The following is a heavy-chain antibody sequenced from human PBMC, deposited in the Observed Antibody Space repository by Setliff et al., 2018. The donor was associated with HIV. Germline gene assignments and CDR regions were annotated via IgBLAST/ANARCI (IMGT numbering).Heavy chain of an antibody. V-gene: IGHV4-39*01. CDR1: GGSIRSGSYY. D-gene: IGHD6-13*01. J-gene: IGHJ2*01. CDR2: IYYSGST. CDR3: VRQQQLGPGLYWYFAL. Sequence: SETLSLTCTVAGGSIRSGSYYWSWIRQHPGKGLEWIGYIYYSGSTYYNPSLKSRLAISLDTSENQFSLKLSSVTAADTAVYHCVRQQQLGPGLYWYFALWGRGTLVTVSS.